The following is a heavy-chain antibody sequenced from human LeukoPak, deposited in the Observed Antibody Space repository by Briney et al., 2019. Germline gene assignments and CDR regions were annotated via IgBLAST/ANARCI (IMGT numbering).Heavy chain of an antibody. V-gene: IGHV3-64*01. CDR2: INTNGGST. CDR3: ARGGRSDSSGYYTTFDY. Sequence: PGGSLRLSCAASGFTFSSYLMHWVRQAPGKGLEYVSAINTNGGSTYYANSVKGRFTISRDNSKNTLYLQMGSLRAEDMAVYYCARGGRSDSSGYYTTFDYWGQGTLVTVSS. J-gene: IGHJ4*02. CDR1: GFTFSSYL. D-gene: IGHD3-22*01.